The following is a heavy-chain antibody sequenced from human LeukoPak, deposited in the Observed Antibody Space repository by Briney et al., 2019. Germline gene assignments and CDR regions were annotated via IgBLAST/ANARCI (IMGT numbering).Heavy chain of an antibody. CDR2: ISGNSFHI. CDR1: GFSFSNAW. J-gene: IGHJ4*02. D-gene: IGHD1-26*01. Sequence: GGSLRLSCATSGFSFSNAWMNWVRQAPGKALEWVSSISGNSFHIFYADSVKGRFTISRDNAYKSLYLQLNSLRAEDTAVYYCASGTIVGARGADNWGQGTLVTVSS. CDR3: ASGTIVGARGADN. V-gene: IGHV3-21*01.